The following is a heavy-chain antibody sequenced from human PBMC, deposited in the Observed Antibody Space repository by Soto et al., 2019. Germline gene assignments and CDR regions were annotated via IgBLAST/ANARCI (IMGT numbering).Heavy chain of an antibody. CDR2: VSHSGST. J-gene: IGHJ3*02. D-gene: IGHD3-16*01. V-gene: IGHV4-59*11. CDR1: GGSIISHL. CDR3: AREGPLSGDAFDI. Sequence: LSLTCTVSGGSIISHLWSWIRQPPGKGLEWIGYVSHSGSTTHNPSLKSRVTISLDTSKNQVSLQLRSVTAADTAVYYCAREGPLSGDAFDIWGRGTKVTVSS.